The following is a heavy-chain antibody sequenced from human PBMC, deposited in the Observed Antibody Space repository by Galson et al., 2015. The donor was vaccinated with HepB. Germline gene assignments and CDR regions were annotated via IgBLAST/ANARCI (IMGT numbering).Heavy chain of an antibody. V-gene: IGHV3-53*01. CDR2: IYSGGST. CDR3: ARAGGYCSSTSCHKFDY. J-gene: IGHJ4*02. CDR1: GFTVSSNY. Sequence: SLRLSCAASGFTVSSNYMSRVRQAPGKGLEWVSVIYSGGSTYYADSVKGRFTISRDNSKNTLYLQMNSLRAEDTAVYYCARAGGYCSSTSCHKFDYWGQGTLVTVSS. D-gene: IGHD2-2*02.